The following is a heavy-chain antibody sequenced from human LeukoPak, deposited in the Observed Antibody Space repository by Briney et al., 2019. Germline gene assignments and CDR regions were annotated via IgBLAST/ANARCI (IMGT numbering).Heavy chain of an antibody. CDR2: INHSGST. CDR3: ARVVLPGTYYFDY. Sequence: SETLSLTCAVYGGSFSGYYWSWIRQPPGKGLEWIGEINHSGSTNYNPSLKSRVTISVDTSKNQFSLKLSSVTAADTAVYYCARVVLPGTYYFDYWGQGTLVTVSS. J-gene: IGHJ4*02. CDR1: GGSFSGYY. V-gene: IGHV4-34*01. D-gene: IGHD1-14*01.